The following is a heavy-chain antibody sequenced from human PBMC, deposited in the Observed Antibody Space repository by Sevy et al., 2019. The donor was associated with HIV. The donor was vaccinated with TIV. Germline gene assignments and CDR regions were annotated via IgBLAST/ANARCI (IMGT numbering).Heavy chain of an antibody. CDR3: TTVGGTYSDPIFDY. V-gene: IGHV3-15*01. Sequence: GGSLRLSCAVSGFTFINAWMSWVRQAPGKGLEWVGRIKSKTDRGTTDYTAPGKGSFSISRENSKNTLYLQMNSLKAEDTAVYYCTTVGGTYSDPIFDYWGQGTLVTVSS. CDR1: GFTFINAW. J-gene: IGHJ4*02. CDR2: IKSKTDRGTT. D-gene: IGHD1-26*01.